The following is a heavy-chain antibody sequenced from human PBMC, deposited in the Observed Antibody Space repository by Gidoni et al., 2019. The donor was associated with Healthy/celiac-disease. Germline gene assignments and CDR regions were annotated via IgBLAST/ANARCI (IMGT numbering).Heavy chain of an antibody. CDR1: GYSFTSYW. D-gene: IGHD6-19*01. CDR2: IYPGDSYT. V-gene: IGHV5-51*01. Sequence: EVQLVQSGAEVKKPGESLKISCKGSGYSFTSYWIGWVRQMPGKGLEWMGIIYPGDSYTRYSPSFQGQVTISADKSISTAYLQWSSLKASDTAMYYCARSSSSYSSGWYYFDYWGQGTLVTVSS. J-gene: IGHJ4*02. CDR3: ARSSSSYSSGWYYFDY.